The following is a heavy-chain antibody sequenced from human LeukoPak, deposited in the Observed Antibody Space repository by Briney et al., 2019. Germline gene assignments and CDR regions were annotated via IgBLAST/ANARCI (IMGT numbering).Heavy chain of an antibody. J-gene: IGHJ6*02. CDR1: GYTFTSYG. D-gene: IGHD6-13*01. V-gene: IGHV1-18*01. CDR2: ISAYNGNT. CDR3: ARHSSSWYDYYYYGMDV. Sequence: GASVKVSCKASGYTFTSYGISWVRQAPGQGLEWMGWISAYNGNTNYAQKLQGRATMTTDTSTSTAYMELRSLRSDDTAVYYCARHSSSWYDYYYYGMDVWGQGTTVTVSS.